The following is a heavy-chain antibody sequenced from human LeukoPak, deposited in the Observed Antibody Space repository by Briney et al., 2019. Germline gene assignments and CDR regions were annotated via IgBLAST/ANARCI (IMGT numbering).Heavy chain of an antibody. CDR3: AKSFYFGSGRNYYYYGMDV. CDR1: GFTFKNYV. V-gene: IGHV3-30*18. CDR2: IAYDGSNE. Sequence: GGSLRLSCEASGFTFKNYVMHWVRQAPGKGLEWVAVIAYDGSNEFYADIVKGRLSTSRDNSKNTLYLQMNSLRPEDTAVYYCAKSFYFGSGRNYYYYGMDVWGQGTTVTVSS. J-gene: IGHJ6*01. D-gene: IGHD3-10*01.